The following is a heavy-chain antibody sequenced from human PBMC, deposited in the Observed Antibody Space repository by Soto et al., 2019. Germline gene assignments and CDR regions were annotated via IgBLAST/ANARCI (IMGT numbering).Heavy chain of an antibody. CDR1: GGSINHYY. D-gene: IGHD2-21*01. CDR3: ATSEFH. V-gene: IGHV4-59*05. Sequence: PSETLSLTCTVSGGSINHYYWTWIRQPPGKGLEWIGSIYYSGSTYYNPSLKSRVTISVDTSKNQFSLKLSSVTAADTAVYYCATSEFHWGQGTLVTVSS. CDR2: IYYSGST. J-gene: IGHJ4*02.